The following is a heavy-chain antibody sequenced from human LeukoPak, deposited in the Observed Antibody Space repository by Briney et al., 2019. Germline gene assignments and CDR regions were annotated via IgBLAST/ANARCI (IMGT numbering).Heavy chain of an antibody. V-gene: IGHV4-59*01. J-gene: IGHJ3*02. CDR3: AGEDSEEDYYDGFAAFDI. CDR2: IYYSGST. CDR1: GGSISSYY. D-gene: IGHD3-22*01. Sequence: SETLSLTCTVSGGSISSYYGSWIRHPPGKGLEWIGYIYYSGSTNYKPSLKSRVTISVDTSKNQFSLKLNSVTAADTAVYYCAGEDSEEDYYDGFAAFDIWGQGTMVTVSS.